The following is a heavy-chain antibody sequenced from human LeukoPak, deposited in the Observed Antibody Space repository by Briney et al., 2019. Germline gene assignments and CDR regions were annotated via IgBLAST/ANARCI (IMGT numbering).Heavy chain of an antibody. V-gene: IGHV3-23*01. J-gene: IGHJ5*02. CDR3: ARRRKIAAAGTSPSCWFDP. CDR1: GFTFSSYA. D-gene: IGHD6-13*01. CDR2: ITDSGTGT. Sequence: GGSLRLSCAASGFTFSSYALSWVRQAPGKGLEWVSGITDSGTGTYCADSVKGRFTISRDNSKNTLYLQMNSLRAEDTAVYYCARRRKIAAAGTSPSCWFDPWGQGTLVTVSS.